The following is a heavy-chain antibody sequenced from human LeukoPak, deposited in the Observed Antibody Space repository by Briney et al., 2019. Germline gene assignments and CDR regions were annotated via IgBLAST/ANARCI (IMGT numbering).Heavy chain of an antibody. CDR2: ISSYGDNT. CDR1: GFTFSDYT. Sequence: GGSLRLSCVASGFTFSDYTMHWVRQAPGKGLEYVSAISSYGDNTYYANSVKDRFTISRDNSKSTLYLQMGSLRADDMAVYYCARATNSYGGNSDYWGQGTLVTVSS. CDR3: ARATNSYGGNSDY. V-gene: IGHV3-64*01. D-gene: IGHD4-23*01. J-gene: IGHJ4*02.